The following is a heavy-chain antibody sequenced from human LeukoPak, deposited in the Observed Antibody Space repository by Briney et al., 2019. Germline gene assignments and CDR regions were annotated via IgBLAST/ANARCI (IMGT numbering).Heavy chain of an antibody. Sequence: GGPLRLSCAASGFSFSNYWLSWVRQAPRKGLEWVASVRVDGTDYVDSMKGRFAISRDNAKKLVYLQMNSLRAEDTAVYYCARDVNWGHFDYWGQGTLVMVSS. CDR3: ARDVNWGHFDY. CDR1: GFSFSNYW. J-gene: IGHJ4*02. D-gene: IGHD3-16*01. CDR2: VRVDGTD. V-gene: IGHV3-7*01.